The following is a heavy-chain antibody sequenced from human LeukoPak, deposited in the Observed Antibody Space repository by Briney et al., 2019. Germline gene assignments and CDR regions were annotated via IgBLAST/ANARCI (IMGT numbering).Heavy chain of an antibody. V-gene: IGHV4-61*05. Sequence: SETLSLTCTVSGGSISSSSYYWGWIRQPPGKGLEWIGYIYYSGSTNYNPSLKSRVTISVDTSKNQFSLKLSSVTAADTAVYYCARGGTVSYSSGWYNNWGQGTLVTVSS. CDR3: ARGGTVSYSSGWYNN. D-gene: IGHD6-19*01. J-gene: IGHJ4*02. CDR2: IYYSGST. CDR1: GGSISSSSYY.